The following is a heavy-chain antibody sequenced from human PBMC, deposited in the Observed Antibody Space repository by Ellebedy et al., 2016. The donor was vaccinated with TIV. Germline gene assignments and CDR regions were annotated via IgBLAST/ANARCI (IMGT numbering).Heavy chain of an antibody. CDR1: GFTFSSYG. CDR2: ISSSSRTI. D-gene: IGHD2-15*01. V-gene: IGHV3-48*04. Sequence: PGGSLRLSCAGSGFTFSSYGMNWVRQAPGKGLEWVSYISSSSRTIYYADSVKGRFTISRDNAKNSLYLQMNSLRAEDTAVYYCASHGVRYCSGGSCYEASDYWGQGTLVTVSS. J-gene: IGHJ4*02. CDR3: ASHGVRYCSGGSCYEASDY.